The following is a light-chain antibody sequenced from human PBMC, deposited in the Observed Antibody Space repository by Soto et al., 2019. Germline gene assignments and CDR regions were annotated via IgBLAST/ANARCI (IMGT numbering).Light chain of an antibody. Sequence: EIVMTQCPATLCVSPGARATLACRASQMGGSDVVWYRQKPGQAPRLLIDWASNRATGGPDMFSGSGSVTEFTLTSSSLQPDDFATYSCQQHTRVSITFGPGTRLEIK. CDR3: QQHTRVSIT. J-gene: IGKJ5*01. V-gene: IGKV3-15*01. CDR2: WAS. CDR1: QMGGSD.